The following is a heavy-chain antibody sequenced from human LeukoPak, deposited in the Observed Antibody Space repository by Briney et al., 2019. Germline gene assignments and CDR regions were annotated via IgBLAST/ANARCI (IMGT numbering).Heavy chain of an antibody. V-gene: IGHV3-23*01. J-gene: IGHJ4*02. Sequence: GGSLTLSCAASGFTFSSYSMNGVRQAPGKELEWVSAISGSGGSTYYADSVKGRFTISRDNSKNTLYLQMNSLRAEDTAVYYCAKVKPSKRYFDYWGQGTLVSVSS. CDR1: GFTFSSYS. CDR3: AKVKPSKRYFDY. CDR2: ISGSGGST.